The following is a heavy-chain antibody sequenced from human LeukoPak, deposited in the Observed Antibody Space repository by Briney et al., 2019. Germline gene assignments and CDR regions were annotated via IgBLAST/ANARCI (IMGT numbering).Heavy chain of an antibody. CDR1: GFTFSSYS. J-gene: IGHJ4*02. V-gene: IGHV3-48*04. Sequence: GGSLRLSCAASGFTFSSYSMNWVRQAPGKGLEWVSYISSSSSTIYYADSVKGRFTISRDNAKNSLYLQMNSLRAEDTAVYYCARDTYSYGSNWGQGTLVTVSS. CDR3: ARDTYSYGSN. CDR2: ISSSSSTI. D-gene: IGHD5-18*01.